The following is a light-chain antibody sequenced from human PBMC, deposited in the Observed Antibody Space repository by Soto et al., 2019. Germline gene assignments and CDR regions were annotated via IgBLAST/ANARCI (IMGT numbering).Light chain of an antibody. CDR3: QQYNNWPLT. CDR2: GAS. Sequence: EIVMTQSPATLSVSPGESATLSCRASQSVSSNLAWYQQKPGQAPRLLIYGASTRATGIPARFSGSGSGTEFTLTNSSLQSEDFAVYYCQQYNNWPLTFGGGTKVEIK. J-gene: IGKJ4*01. CDR1: QSVSSN. V-gene: IGKV3-15*01.